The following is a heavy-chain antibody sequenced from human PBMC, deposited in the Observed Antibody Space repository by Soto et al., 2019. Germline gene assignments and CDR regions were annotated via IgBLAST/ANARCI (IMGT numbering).Heavy chain of an antibody. Sequence: QLQLQESGPGLVKPSETLSLTCTVSGGSISSSRYYWGWIGHPPGKGLEWIGSLYYSGNTYYNPSLKSRVTISVDTSRNQFSLKLSSVTAADTAVYYCATPSLAYGAVDYWGQGTLVTVSS. CDR3: ATPSLAYGAVDY. CDR1: GGSISSSRYY. CDR2: LYYSGNT. D-gene: IGHD3-10*01. J-gene: IGHJ4*02. V-gene: IGHV4-39*01.